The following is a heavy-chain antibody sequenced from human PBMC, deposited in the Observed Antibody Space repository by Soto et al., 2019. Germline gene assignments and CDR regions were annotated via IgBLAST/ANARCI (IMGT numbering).Heavy chain of an antibody. D-gene: IGHD6-6*01. CDR1: GFTFSDLY. CDR3: VTSIRLAGH. J-gene: IGHJ4*02. V-gene: IGHV3-11*06. Sequence: GGSLRLSCAASGFTFSDLYMGWIRQTPGKGLEWLSYISGSSHDTNYADSVKGRFTISRDNAKNSVYLQINSLRVEDTATYYCVTSIRLAGHWGQGTRVTVSS. CDR2: ISGSSHDT.